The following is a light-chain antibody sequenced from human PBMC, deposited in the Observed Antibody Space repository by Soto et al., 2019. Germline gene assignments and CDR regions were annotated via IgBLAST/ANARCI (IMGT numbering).Light chain of an antibody. J-gene: IGLJ1*01. Sequence: QSVLTQPPSASGTPGQRVAISCSGSISNSGSNYVYWYQQLPGTAPKLLIYKNYQRPSGVPDRFSGSKSGTSASLAISGLRSEDGADYYCAAWDDSLSGYVFGTGTKLTVL. CDR2: KNY. CDR3: AAWDDSLSGYV. CDR1: ISNSGSNY. V-gene: IGLV1-47*01.